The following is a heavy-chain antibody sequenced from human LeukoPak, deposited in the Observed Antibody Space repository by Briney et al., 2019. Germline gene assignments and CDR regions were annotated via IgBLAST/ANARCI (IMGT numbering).Heavy chain of an antibody. CDR2: IWYDGSNK. V-gene: IGHV3-33*08. Sequence: LSLTCAVYGGSFSGYYWSWIRQPPGKGLEWVAVIWYDGSNKYYADSVKGRFTISRDNSKNTLYLQMNSLRAEDTAVYYCAKGSYYYGSGSYYNPQDYWGQGALVTVSS. CDR3: AKGSYYYGSGSYYNPQDY. J-gene: IGHJ4*02. D-gene: IGHD3-10*01. CDR1: GGSFSGYY.